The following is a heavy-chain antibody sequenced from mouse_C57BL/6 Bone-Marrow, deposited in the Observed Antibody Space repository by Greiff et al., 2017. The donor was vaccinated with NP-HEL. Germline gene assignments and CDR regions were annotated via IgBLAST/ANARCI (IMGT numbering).Heavy chain of an antibody. CDR1: GYTFTSYW. V-gene: IGHV1-69*01. D-gene: IGHD1-1*01. CDR3: ARSSYYGSSYWYFDV. J-gene: IGHJ1*03. Sequence: QVQLQQPGAELVMPGASVKLSCKASGYTFTSYWMHWVKQRPGQGLEWIGELDPSDSYTNYNQKFKGKSTLTVDKSSSTAYMQLSSLTSEDSAVYYCARSSYYGSSYWYFDVWGTGTTVTVSS. CDR2: LDPSDSYT.